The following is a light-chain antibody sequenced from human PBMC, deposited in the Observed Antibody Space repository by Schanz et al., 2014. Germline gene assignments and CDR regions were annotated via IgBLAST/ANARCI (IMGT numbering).Light chain of an antibody. V-gene: IGLV2-8*01. CDR2: EVN. J-gene: IGLJ2*01. CDR1: SSDVGGHNY. CDR3: TSYAGSNQVV. Sequence: QSALTQPPSASGSPGQSVTISCTGTSSDVGGHNYVSWYQQHPGKSPKLMISEVNKRPSGVPDRFSDSKSGNTASLTVSGLQADDEADYYCTSYAGSNQVVFGGGTKLTVL.